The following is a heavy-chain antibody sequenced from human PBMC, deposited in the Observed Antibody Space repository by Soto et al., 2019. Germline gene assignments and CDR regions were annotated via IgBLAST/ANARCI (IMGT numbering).Heavy chain of an antibody. D-gene: IGHD6-19*01. Sequence: ASVKVSCKASGYRFTSYGIGWVRQAPGQGLEWMGWINAYNGNTNYAQNLQGRVTLTTDTSTSTAYMELSSLRSEDTAVYYCARAVAVPADFDYWGQGTLVTVSS. CDR2: INAYNGNT. J-gene: IGHJ4*02. CDR1: GYRFTSYG. V-gene: IGHV1-18*01. CDR3: ARAVAVPADFDY.